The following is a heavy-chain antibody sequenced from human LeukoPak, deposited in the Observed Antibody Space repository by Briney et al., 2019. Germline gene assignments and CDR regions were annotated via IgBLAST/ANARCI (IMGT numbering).Heavy chain of an antibody. V-gene: IGHV4-59*12. J-gene: IGHJ5*02. CDR1: GDSIKSYY. CDR3: PRGRFDP. Sequence: PSETLSLTCPVSGDSIKSYYWTWIRQPPGKGLEWIGHIYYSGNINYNPSLKSRVTISLDTSKSQSSPRLSSVTAADTAVYYCPRGRFDPWGQGTLVTVSS. CDR2: IYYSGNI.